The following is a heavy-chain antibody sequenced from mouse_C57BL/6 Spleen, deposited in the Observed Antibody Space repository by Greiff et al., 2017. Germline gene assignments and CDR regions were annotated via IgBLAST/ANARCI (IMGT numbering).Heavy chain of an antibody. CDR2: IDPETGGT. CDR3: ARDTTVVATGYFDV. J-gene: IGHJ1*03. V-gene: IGHV1-15*01. Sequence: QVQLQQSGAELVRPGASVTLSCKASGYTFTDYEMHWVKQTPVHGLEWIGAIDPETGGTAYNQKFKDKATLTVDKSSSTAYMQLSSLTSEDSAVYYCARDTTVVATGYFDVWGTGTTVTVSS. CDR1: GYTFTDYE. D-gene: IGHD1-1*01.